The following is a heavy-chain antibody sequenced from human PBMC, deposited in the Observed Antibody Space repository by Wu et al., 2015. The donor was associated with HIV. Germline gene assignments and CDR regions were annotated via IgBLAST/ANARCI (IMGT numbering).Heavy chain of an antibody. CDR3: VGPYTGYAYDTFDV. J-gene: IGHJ3*01. Sequence: QVQLVQSGAEMKKPGSSVKVSCKASGGTFSSRAISWVRQAPGQGFEWMGRIIPIFDRIHYKQKFQGRVVITADDATSTVYMELSSLSSDDTAVYYCVGPYTGYAYDTFDVWGQGHWSPSLQ. CDR2: IIPIFDRI. V-gene: IGHV1-69*13. D-gene: IGHD5-12*01. CDR1: GGTFSSRA.